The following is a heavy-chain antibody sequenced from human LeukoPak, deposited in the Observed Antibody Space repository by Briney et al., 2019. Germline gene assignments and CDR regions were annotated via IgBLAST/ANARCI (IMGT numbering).Heavy chain of an antibody. CDR1: GFTFRSYA. D-gene: IGHD2-2*01. CDR2: ISGSGGST. J-gene: IGHJ3*02. CDR3: AKDSGKTGSTSPDAFDI. Sequence: PGGSLRLSCAASGFTFRSYAMSWVRQAPGKGLEGVSAISGSGGSTYYADSVKGRFTISRDNSKNTLYLQMNSLRAEDTAVYYCAKDSGKTGSTSPDAFDIWGQGTMVTVSS. V-gene: IGHV3-23*01.